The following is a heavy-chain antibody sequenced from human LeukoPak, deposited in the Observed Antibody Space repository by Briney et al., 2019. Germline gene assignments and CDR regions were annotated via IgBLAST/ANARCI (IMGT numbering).Heavy chain of an antibody. CDR3: ARGRSQLERLSWRLFGELLPYRY. J-gene: IGHJ4*02. V-gene: IGHV1-2*02. D-gene: IGHD3-10*01. Sequence: ASVKVSCKASGYTFTGYYMHWVRQAPGQGLEWMGWINPNSGGTNYAQKFQGRVTMTRDTSISTAYMELSRLRSDDTAVYYCARGRSQLERLSWRLFGELLPYRYWGQGTLVTVSS. CDR1: GYTFTGYY. CDR2: INPNSGGT.